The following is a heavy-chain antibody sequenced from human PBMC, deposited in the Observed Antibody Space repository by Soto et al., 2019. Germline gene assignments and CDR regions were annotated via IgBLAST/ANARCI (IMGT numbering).Heavy chain of an antibody. V-gene: IGHV1-69*13. CDR1: GDVFRSYG. CDR2: IIPISGTT. J-gene: IGHJ6*02. Sequence: ASVKVSCKASGDVFRSYGISWVRQAPGQVLEWMGGIIPISGTTNYAQKFQGRVAITADESTDTVYMELSRLRSEDTAVYFCARVRCFNGLCHTADYGMDVWGQGTTVTVSS. D-gene: IGHD2-8*01. CDR3: ARVRCFNGLCHTADYGMDV.